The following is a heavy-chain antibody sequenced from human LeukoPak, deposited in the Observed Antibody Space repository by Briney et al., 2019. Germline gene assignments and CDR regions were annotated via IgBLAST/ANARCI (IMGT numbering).Heavy chain of an antibody. J-gene: IGHJ4*02. Sequence: PGGSLRLSCAASGFTFSSDWMNWVRQLPGKGLEWLANIKQDGSEKYYVDSVKGRFTISRDNAKNSLYLQMNSLRADDTAVYYCARDVYRGSWPDYWGQGTLVTVSS. CDR2: IKQDGSEK. CDR3: ARDVYRGSWPDY. CDR1: GFTFSSDW. D-gene: IGHD6-13*01. V-gene: IGHV3-7*01.